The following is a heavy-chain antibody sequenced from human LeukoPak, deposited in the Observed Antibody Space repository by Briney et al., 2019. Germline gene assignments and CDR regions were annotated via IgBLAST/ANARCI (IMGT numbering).Heavy chain of an antibody. CDR2: IYCSGNT. CDR3: ARSLVVGATYPYH. V-gene: IGHV4-39*06. J-gene: IGHJ5*02. Sequence: SETLSLTCTVSGCSISSSSYYWGCLRQPPGKGLEWIGSIYCSGNTYYNPSLKSRVTISVDTSKNQFTLKLSSVTAADTAVYYCARSLVVGATYPYHWGQGTLVTVSS. D-gene: IGHD1-26*01. CDR1: GCSISSSSYY.